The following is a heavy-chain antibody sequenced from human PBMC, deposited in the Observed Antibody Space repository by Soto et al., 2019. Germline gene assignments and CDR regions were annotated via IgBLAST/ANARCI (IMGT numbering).Heavy chain of an antibody. J-gene: IGHJ3*01. D-gene: IGHD6-19*01. Sequence: QVHLAESGGGVVQPGTSLRLSCAASGFPFDRYAIHWVRQAPGKGLEWVAAIWYDGSYTYYGESVKGRFLISRDNSKNTVFLEMNSLRAEDAAVYFCAKGGIAVAAGAFDSWGPGTRVIVSS. V-gene: IGHV3-33*03. CDR2: IWYDGSYT. CDR3: AKGGIAVAAGAFDS. CDR1: GFPFDRYA.